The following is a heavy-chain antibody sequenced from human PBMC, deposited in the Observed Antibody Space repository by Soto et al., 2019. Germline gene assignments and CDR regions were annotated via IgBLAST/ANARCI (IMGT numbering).Heavy chain of an antibody. Sequence: QVQLQESGPGLVKPSQTLSLSCTVSGGSISGGYYWTWIRQHPGKDLERIGYIYYSGSTYYNPSLKSRVTLSVDTSKSQFSLKLSSVTAADTAVYYCARGRYYYDTTGYQLFDFWGQGTLVTVSS. V-gene: IGHV4-31*03. CDR1: GGSISGGYY. J-gene: IGHJ4*02. D-gene: IGHD3-22*01. CDR3: ARGRYYYDTTGYQLFDF. CDR2: IYYSGST.